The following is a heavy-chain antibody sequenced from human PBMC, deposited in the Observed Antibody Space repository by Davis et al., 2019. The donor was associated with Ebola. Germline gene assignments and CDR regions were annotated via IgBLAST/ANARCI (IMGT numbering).Heavy chain of an antibody. V-gene: IGHV3-66*01. CDR2: IYSGGST. J-gene: IGHJ6*02. Sequence: GESLKISCAASGFTVSSNYMSWVRQAPGKGLEWVSVIYSGGSTYYADSVKGRFTISRDNSKNTLYLQMNSLRAEDTAVYYCARDWDYGYGMDVWGQGTTVTVSS. CDR3: ARDWDYGYGMDV. CDR1: GFTVSSNY. D-gene: IGHD3-16*01.